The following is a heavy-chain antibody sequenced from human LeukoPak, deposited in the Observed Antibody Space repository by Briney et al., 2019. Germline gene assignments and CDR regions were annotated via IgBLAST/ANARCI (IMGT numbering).Heavy chain of an antibody. CDR1: GYTFTSYA. Sequence: ASVKVSCKASGYTFTSYAMNWVRQAPGQGLEWMGWINTNTGNPTYVQGFTGRFVFSLDTSVSTAYLQISSLKAEDTAVYYCARVGRESYLLYTVVTPWGPDGWFDPWGQGTLVTVSS. CDR3: ARVGRESYLLYTVVTPWGPDGWFDP. D-gene: IGHD4-23*01. V-gene: IGHV7-4-1*02. CDR2: INTNTGNP. J-gene: IGHJ5*02.